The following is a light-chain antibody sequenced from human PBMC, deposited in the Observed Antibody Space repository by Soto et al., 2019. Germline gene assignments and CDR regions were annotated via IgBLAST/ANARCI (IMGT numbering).Light chain of an antibody. J-gene: IGLJ1*01. CDR3: SSYADSVYV. Sequence: QSVLTQPPSASGSPGQSVTISCTGSSSDVGDYDYVSWYQQHPGKAPKLMIYEVTKRPSGVPERFSGSKSGNTASLTVSGLQAGDEADYYCSSYADSVYVFGTGTKLT. CDR1: SSDVGDYDY. CDR2: EVT. V-gene: IGLV2-8*01.